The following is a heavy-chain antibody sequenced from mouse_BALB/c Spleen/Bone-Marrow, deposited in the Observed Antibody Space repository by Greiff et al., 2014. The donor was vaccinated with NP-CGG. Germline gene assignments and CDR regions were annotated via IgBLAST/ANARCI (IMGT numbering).Heavy chain of an antibody. V-gene: IGHV14-3*02. CDR1: GFNFNDSY. CDR2: IDPANGNT. CDR3: DKCYYAVDY. Sequence: VQLQQSGAELVKPGASVKMSCTASGFNFNDSYMHWVKQRPEQGLEWIGRIDPANGNTKYDPKFQGRATITADTSSNTAYLQLSSLTSEAAAVYYCDKCYYAVDYWGQGTSLTVSS. J-gene: IGHJ4*01.